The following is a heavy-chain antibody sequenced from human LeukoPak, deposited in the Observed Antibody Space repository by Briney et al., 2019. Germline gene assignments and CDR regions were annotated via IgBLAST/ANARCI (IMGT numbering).Heavy chain of an antibody. CDR2: IYSDNT. CDR3: ARRAGAYSHPYDY. D-gene: IGHD4/OR15-4a*01. CDR1: GFTVSSNS. J-gene: IGHJ4*02. Sequence: ETLSLTCTVPGFTVSSNSMSWVRQAPGKGLEWVSFIYSDNTHYSDSVKGRFTISRDNSKNTLYLQMNSLRAEDTAVYYCARRAGAYSHPYDYWGQGTLVTVSS. V-gene: IGHV3-53*01.